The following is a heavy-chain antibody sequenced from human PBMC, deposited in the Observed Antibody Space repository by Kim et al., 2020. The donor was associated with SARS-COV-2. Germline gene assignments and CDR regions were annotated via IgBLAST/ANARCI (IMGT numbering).Heavy chain of an antibody. V-gene: IGHV3-23*01. CDR3: AKDSGNDYGYQWDY. J-gene: IGHJ4*02. D-gene: IGHD4-17*01. Sequence: AGTGNVRFTSSRDNSKNTVFLQMNSLGAEDTDVYYCAKDSGNDYGYQWDYWGQGTLVTVSS.